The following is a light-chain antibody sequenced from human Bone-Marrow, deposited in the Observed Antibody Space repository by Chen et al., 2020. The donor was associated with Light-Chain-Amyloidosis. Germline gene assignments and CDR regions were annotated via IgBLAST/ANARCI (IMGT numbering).Light chain of an antibody. CDR2: RDT. CDR3: QSADSSGTSEVI. CDR1: DLPTKY. V-gene: IGLV3-25*03. Sequence: SYELTQPPSVSVSPGQPASITCSGDDLPTKYAYWYQQKPGQAPVLVIHRDTERPSGISERFSGSSPGTTATLPISGVHAEDEADYHCQSADSSGTSEVIFGGGTKLTVL. J-gene: IGLJ2*01.